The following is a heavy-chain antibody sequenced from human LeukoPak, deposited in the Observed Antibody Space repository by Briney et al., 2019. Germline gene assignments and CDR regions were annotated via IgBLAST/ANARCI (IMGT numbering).Heavy chain of an antibody. Sequence: ASVKVSCKASVYTFTSYGISWVRQAPGQGLEWMGWISAYNGYTNYAPNSQGRLTITTDTSTTTAYMALRLLPSGAPAVYYCPRVRLMAGSYNGNRDDAFDIWGQGTMVTVSS. CDR2: ISAYNGYT. J-gene: IGHJ3*02. V-gene: IGHV1-18*01. CDR3: PRVRLMAGSYNGNRDDAFDI. D-gene: IGHD1/OR15-1a*01. CDR1: VYTFTSYG.